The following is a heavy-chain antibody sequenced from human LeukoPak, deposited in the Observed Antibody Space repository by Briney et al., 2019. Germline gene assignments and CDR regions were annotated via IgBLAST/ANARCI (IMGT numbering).Heavy chain of an antibody. CDR2: ISSSGSTI. CDR3: AKDGRNNYDSSGYDYYFDY. D-gene: IGHD3-22*01. V-gene: IGHV3-48*03. CDR1: GFTFSSYE. Sequence: PGGSLRLSCAASGFTFSSYEMNWVRQAPGKGLEWVSYISSSGSTIYYADSVKGRFTISRDNAKNSLYLQMNSLRAEDTAVYYCAKDGRNNYDSSGYDYYFDYWGQGTLVTVSS. J-gene: IGHJ4*02.